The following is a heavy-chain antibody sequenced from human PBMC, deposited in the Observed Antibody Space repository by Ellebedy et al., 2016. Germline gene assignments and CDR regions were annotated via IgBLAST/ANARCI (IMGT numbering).Heavy chain of an antibody. J-gene: IGHJ6*03. CDR2: INPNSGGT. D-gene: IGHD2-15*01. CDR1: GYTFTNYA. V-gene: IGHV1-2*02. Sequence: ASVKVSCKASGYTFTNYAMNWVRQAPGHGLEWMGWINPNSGGTNYAQKFQGRVTMTRDTSTSTVYMELSSLRSEDTAVYYCARNGGDIVVVVAATDYYYYMDVWGKGTTVTVSS. CDR3: ARNGGDIVVVVAATDYYYYMDV.